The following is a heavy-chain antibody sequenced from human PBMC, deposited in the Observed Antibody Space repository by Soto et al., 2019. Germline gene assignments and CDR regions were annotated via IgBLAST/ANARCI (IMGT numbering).Heavy chain of an antibody. V-gene: IGHV1-2*02. Sequence: ASVKVSCRASGYTFTGYYMHGVRQAPGRGLEWMGWINPNSGGTNYAQKFQGRVTMTRDTSISTAYMELSRLRSDDTAVYYCAKADDDFWSGSTYIQHLGQGTLVTVSS. J-gene: IGHJ1*01. CDR1: GYTFTGYY. CDR3: AKADDDFWSGSTYIQH. CDR2: INPNSGGT. D-gene: IGHD3-3*01.